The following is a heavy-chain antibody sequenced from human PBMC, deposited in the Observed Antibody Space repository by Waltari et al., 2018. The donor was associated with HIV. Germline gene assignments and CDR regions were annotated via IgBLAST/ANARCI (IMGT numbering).Heavy chain of an antibody. Sequence: EVQLVASGGGLVQHGGSLRLSCPASGFTVSNTSMSCVRQAPGKGLEWVSVIYSGGSTYYADSVKGRFTISRDNSKNTLYLQMNSLRVEDTAVYYCAREEAVTARGGIDVWGQGTMVTVSS. CDR3: AREEAVTARGGIDV. CDR2: IYSGGST. J-gene: IGHJ3*01. D-gene: IGHD3-10*01. CDR1: GFTVSNTS. V-gene: IGHV3-66*01.